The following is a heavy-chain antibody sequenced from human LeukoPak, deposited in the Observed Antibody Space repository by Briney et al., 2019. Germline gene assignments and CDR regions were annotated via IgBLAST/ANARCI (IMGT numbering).Heavy chain of an antibody. CDR2: IDTTGDT. J-gene: IGHJ6*03. D-gene: IGHD2-15*01. Sequence: GGSLRLSCAASGFTFSTYDMHWVRQATGKGLEWVSAIDTTGDTYYPGSVKGRFTISRENAKNSLYLQMNSLRAGDAAVYYCARDRGGGHMDVWGKGTTVTISS. CDR3: ARDRGGGHMDV. CDR1: GFTFSTYD. V-gene: IGHV3-13*01.